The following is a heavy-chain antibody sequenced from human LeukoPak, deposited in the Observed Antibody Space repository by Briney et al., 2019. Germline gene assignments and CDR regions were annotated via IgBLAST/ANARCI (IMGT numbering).Heavy chain of an antibody. V-gene: IGHV3-72*01. CDR3: AKPQGGDPRAFDY. CDR2: IRNKANSYTT. D-gene: IGHD1-14*01. J-gene: IGHJ4*02. CDR1: GFSFSDHY. Sequence: PGGSLRLSCVTSGFSFSDHYMDWVRQAPGKGLEWVGRIRNKANSYTTEYAASVKGRFTVSRDDLKNPLYLQMNSLGTEDTAMYYCAKPQGGDPRAFDYWGQGILVTVSS.